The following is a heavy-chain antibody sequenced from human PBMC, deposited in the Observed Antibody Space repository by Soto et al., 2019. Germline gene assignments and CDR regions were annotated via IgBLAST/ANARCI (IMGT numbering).Heavy chain of an antibody. CDR3: ARDPGGVNWFDP. V-gene: IGHV1-69*08. J-gene: IGHJ5*02. CDR2: IIPILGIA. Sequence: QVQLVQSGAEVKKPGSSVKVSCKASGGTFSSYTISRVRQAPGQGLEWMGRIIPILGIANYAQKFQGRVTITADKSTSTAYMELSSLRSEDTAVYYCARDPGGVNWFDPWGQGTLVTVSS. D-gene: IGHD2-15*01. CDR1: GGTFSSYT.